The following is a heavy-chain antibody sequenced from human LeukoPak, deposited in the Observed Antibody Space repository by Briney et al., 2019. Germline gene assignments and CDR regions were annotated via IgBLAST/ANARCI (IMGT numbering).Heavy chain of an antibody. CDR1: GFTFSSYA. J-gene: IGHJ4*02. CDR3: AKTRWGRYYFDY. Sequence: PGGSLRLSCAASGFTFSSYAMSWVRQAAGKGLEWVSAISGSGGSTYYADSVKGRFTISRDNSKNTLYLQMNSLRAEDTAVYYCAKTRWGRYYFDYWGQGTLVTVSS. V-gene: IGHV3-23*01. D-gene: IGHD2-21*02. CDR2: ISGSGGST.